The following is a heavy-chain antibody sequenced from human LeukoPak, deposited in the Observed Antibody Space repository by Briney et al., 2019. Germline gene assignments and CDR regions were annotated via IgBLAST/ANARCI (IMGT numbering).Heavy chain of an antibody. Sequence: GASVKVSCKASGYTFTGYYMHWVRQAPGQGLEWMGWINPNSGGTNYAQKFHGRVTLTRDTSISTAYMELSRLRSDDTAVYYCARAFRSGWYYQQGYYYMDVWGKGTTVTVSS. V-gene: IGHV1-2*02. CDR1: GYTFTGYY. CDR2: INPNSGGT. CDR3: ARAFRSGWYYQQGYYYMDV. J-gene: IGHJ6*03. D-gene: IGHD6-19*01.